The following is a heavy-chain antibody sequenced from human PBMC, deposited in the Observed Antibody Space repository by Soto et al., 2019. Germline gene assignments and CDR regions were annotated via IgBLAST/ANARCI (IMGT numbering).Heavy chain of an antibody. J-gene: IGHJ4*02. CDR2: IYGSGDST. CDR1: GFTFSVYT. D-gene: IGHD1-26*01. CDR3: AKDLKPDSRWEIDY. Sequence: GGSLRLSCSASGFTFSVYTMNWVRQAPGKGLEWVSGIYGSGDSTFYADSVTGRFTISRDNSKNTLYLQMKSLRAEDTAVYYCAKDLKPDSRWEIDYWGQGTLVTVSS. V-gene: IGHV3-23*01.